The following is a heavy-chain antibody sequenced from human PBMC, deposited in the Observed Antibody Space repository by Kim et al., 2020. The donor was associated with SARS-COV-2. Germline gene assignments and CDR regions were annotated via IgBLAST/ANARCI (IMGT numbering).Heavy chain of an antibody. CDR3: AKDDKLGFWH. D-gene: IGHD7-27*01. J-gene: IGHJ4*02. CDR1: GFTVSSSY. Sequence: GGSLRLSCAASGFTVSSSYMTWVRQAPGKGLEWVSAIYSGDVTDYADSVKGRFTISRHNSKNTLYLQMNSLRPEDTAVYYCAKDDKLGFWHWGQGTLVTVSS. CDR2: IYSGDVT. V-gene: IGHV3-53*04.